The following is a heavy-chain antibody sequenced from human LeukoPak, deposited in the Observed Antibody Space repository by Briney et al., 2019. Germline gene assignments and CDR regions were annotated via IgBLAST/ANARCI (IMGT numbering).Heavy chain of an antibody. CDR1: GHSINNNYH. Sequence: SETLSLTCSVSGHSINNNYHWGWIRQPPGKGLEWIGEINHSGSTNYNPSLKSRVTISVDTSKNQFSLKLSSVTAADTAVYYCAGLPLYCSSTSCYTRRDYYYYYMDVWGKGTTVTVSS. CDR3: AGLPLYCSSTSCYTRRDYYYYYMDV. J-gene: IGHJ6*03. D-gene: IGHD2-2*02. V-gene: IGHV4-38-2*02. CDR2: INHSGST.